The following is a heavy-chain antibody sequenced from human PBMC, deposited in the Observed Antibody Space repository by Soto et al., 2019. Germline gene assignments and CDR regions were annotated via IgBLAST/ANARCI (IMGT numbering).Heavy chain of an antibody. CDR3: ARVEPERDFDY. CDR1: GGSISSGDYY. J-gene: IGHJ4*02. CDR2: IFYSGTT. Sequence: QVQLQESGPGLVKPSQTLSLTCTVSGGSISSGDYYWSWIRQPPGKGLEWIGYIFYSGTTYHNPSLKSRVTISVDKSKNQFSLKLSSVTAADTAVYYCARVEPERDFDYWGQGTLVTVSS. V-gene: IGHV4-30-4*01.